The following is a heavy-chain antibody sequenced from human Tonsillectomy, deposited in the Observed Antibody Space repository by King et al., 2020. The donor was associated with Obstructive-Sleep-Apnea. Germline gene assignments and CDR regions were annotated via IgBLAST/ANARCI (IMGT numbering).Heavy chain of an antibody. J-gene: IGHJ3*02. D-gene: IGHD4-23*01. V-gene: IGHV4-59*01. CDR1: GGSISSYS. CDR2: IYNTGST. Sequence: VQLQESGPGLVKPSETLSLTCTVSGGSISSYSWTWIRQPPGKGLEWIGYIYNTGSTNYNPSLKSRVTISIDTSQNQFSLKLSSVTAADTAVYYCARVWSTVVTNDAFDIWGQGTMVTVSS. CDR3: ARVWSTVVTNDAFDI.